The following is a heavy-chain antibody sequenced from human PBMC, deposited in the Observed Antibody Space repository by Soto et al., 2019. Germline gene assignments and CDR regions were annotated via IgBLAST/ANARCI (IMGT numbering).Heavy chain of an antibody. Sequence: QVQLVESGGGVVQPGRSLRLSCAASGFTFSSYAMHWVRQAPGKGLEWVAVISYDGSNKYYADSVKGRFTISRDNSKNTLYLQMNSLRAEDTAVYYCARGGAGYCSSTSCPRPGGMDVWGQGTTVTVSS. J-gene: IGHJ6*02. CDR3: ARGGAGYCSSTSCPRPGGMDV. V-gene: IGHV3-30-3*01. D-gene: IGHD2-2*01. CDR2: ISYDGSNK. CDR1: GFTFSSYA.